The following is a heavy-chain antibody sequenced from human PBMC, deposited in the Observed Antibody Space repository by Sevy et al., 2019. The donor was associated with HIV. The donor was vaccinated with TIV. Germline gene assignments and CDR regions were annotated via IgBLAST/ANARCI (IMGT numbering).Heavy chain of an antibody. V-gene: IGHV3-21*06. CDR3: ARDRGVPRTRGSYQYGMDV. CDR2: ISSSSNFV. J-gene: IGHJ6*02. CDR1: GFPFSSYD. Sequence: GESLKISCTASGFPFSSYDMNWVRQAPGHGLEWISSISSSSNFVYQADSVKGRFTISRDNAKNSLFLQMNSLTVEDTAVYYCARDRGVPRTRGSYQYGMDVWGQRTTVTVSS. D-gene: IGHD3-16*01.